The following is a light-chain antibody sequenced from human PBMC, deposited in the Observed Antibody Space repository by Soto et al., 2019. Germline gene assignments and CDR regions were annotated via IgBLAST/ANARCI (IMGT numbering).Light chain of an antibody. CDR2: DVS. CDR3: SSYTSSSFL. CDR1: SSDVGGYNY. J-gene: IGLJ1*01. V-gene: IGLV2-14*01. Sequence: QSVLTQPASVSGSPGQSITISCTGTSSDVGGYNYVSWYQQHPGKAPKLMIYDVSNRPSGVSNRFSGSKSGNTASLTISGLQAEDEADYYCSSYTSSSFLFGTGTKLTVL.